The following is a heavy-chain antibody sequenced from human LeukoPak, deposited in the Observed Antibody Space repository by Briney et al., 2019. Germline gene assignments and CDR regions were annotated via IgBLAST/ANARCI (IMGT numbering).Heavy chain of an antibody. V-gene: IGHV4-30-4*01. CDR3: ARAGQYYYDSAGYFPDY. D-gene: IGHD3-22*01. CDR1: GDSISSGYSY. Sequence: SETLSLTCTVSGDSISSGYSYWSWIRQPPGKGLEWIGSIYYSGSTYYNPSLKSRVTISVDTSKNEFSLKLSSVTAADTAVYYCARAGQYYYDSAGYFPDYWGQGTLVTVSS. J-gene: IGHJ4*02. CDR2: IYYSGST.